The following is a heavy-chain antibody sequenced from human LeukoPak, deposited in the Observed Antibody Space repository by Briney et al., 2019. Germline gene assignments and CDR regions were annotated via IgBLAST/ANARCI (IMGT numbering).Heavy chain of an antibody. CDR3: AREECLGSRCYSSNPTWYFYYMDV. V-gene: IGHV3-21*01. CDR1: GLTFSNSA. Sequence: GGSLRLSCAVSGLTFSNSAMSWVRQAPGKGLEWVSAISVGSDVIYHADSVKGRFAISRDNAKNSLYLQMNSLRAEDTAVYYCAREECLGSRCYSSNPTWYFYYMDVWGKGTTVTVSS. CDR2: ISVGSDVI. D-gene: IGHD2-15*01. J-gene: IGHJ6*03.